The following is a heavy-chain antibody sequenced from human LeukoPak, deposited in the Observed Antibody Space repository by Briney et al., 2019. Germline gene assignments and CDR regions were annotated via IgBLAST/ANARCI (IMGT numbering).Heavy chain of an antibody. CDR1: GYTFTSYG. Sequence: GASVKVSCKASGYTFTSYGISWVRQAPGRGLEWMGWISAYNGNTNYAQKLQGRVTMTTDTSTSTAYMELRSLRSDDTAVYYCARSSGYCSGGSCYWFDYYYYYMDVWGKGTTVTVSS. J-gene: IGHJ6*03. CDR3: ARSSGYCSGGSCYWFDYYYYYMDV. D-gene: IGHD2-15*01. CDR2: ISAYNGNT. V-gene: IGHV1-18*01.